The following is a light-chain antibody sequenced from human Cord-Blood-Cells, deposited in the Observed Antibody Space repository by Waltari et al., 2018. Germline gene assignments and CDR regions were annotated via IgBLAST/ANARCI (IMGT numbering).Light chain of an antibody. Sequence: SYELTQPPSVSVSPGQTARITCSGDALPKQYAYWYQQKPGQAPGLVIYKDRERPPGIPGPISGSSLRTTVTLTISGVQAEDEADYYCQSADSSGTYWVFGGGTKLTVL. V-gene: IGLV3-25*03. CDR3: QSADSSGTYWV. CDR2: KDR. CDR1: ALPKQY. J-gene: IGLJ3*02.